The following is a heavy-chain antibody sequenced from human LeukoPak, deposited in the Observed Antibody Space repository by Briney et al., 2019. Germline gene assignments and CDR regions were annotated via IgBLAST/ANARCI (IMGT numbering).Heavy chain of an antibody. CDR2: ISGSGGST. CDR3: AKDLYSGYDFGYDY. D-gene: IGHD5-12*01. Sequence: GGSLRLSCAASGFTFSSYAMSWVRQAPGKGLEWVSAISGSGGSTYYADSVKGRFTISRDNSKNTLYLQMNSLRAEDTAVYYCAKDLYSGYDFGYDYWGQGALVTVSS. J-gene: IGHJ4*02. CDR1: GFTFSSYA. V-gene: IGHV3-23*01.